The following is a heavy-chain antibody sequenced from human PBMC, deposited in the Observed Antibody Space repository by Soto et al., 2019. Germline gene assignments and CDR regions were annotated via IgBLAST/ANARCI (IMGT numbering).Heavy chain of an antibody. V-gene: IGHV4-4*07. CDR1: NGSISNFY. J-gene: IGHJ5*02. CDR3: ARSSHKESWFDP. Sequence: QVQLQESGPGLVKPSETLSLSCTVSNGSISNFYWNWIRHPAGQELEWIGRIYSSGSTNYNPSLRSRVTMSVDTSKNQFSLKLNSVTAADTAVYYCARSSHKESWFDPWGQGTLVTVSS. D-gene: IGHD6-13*01. CDR2: IYSSGST.